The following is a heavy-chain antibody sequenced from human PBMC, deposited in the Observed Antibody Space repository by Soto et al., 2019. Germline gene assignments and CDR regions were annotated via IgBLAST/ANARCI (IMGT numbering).Heavy chain of an antibody. J-gene: IGHJ3*02. CDR1: GGTFSSYA. CDR3: ARDRRTGIAVAGPDAFDI. Sequence: SVKVSCKASGGTFSSYAISWVRQAPGQGLEWMGGIIPIFGTANYAQKCQGRVTITADESTSTAYMELSSLRSEDTAVYYCARDRRTGIAVAGPDAFDIWGQGTMVTVSS. V-gene: IGHV1-69*13. CDR2: IIPIFGTA. D-gene: IGHD6-19*01.